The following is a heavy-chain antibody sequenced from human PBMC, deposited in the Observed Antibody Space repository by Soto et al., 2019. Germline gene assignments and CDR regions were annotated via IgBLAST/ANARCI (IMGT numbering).Heavy chain of an antibody. CDR2: FDPEDGET. D-gene: IGHD6-25*01. CDR1: GYTLTELS. CDR3: ATLDGDSSDYYNYMDV. V-gene: IGHV1-24*01. J-gene: IGHJ6*03. Sequence: GASVKVSCKVSGYTLTELSMHWVRQAPGKGLEWMGGFDPEDGETIYAQKFQGRVTMTEDTSTDTAYMELSSLRSEDTAVYYCATLDGDSSDYYNYMDVWGKGTTVTVSS.